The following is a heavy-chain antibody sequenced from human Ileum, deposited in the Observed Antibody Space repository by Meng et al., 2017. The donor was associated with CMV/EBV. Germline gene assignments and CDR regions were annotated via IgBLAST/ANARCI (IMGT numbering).Heavy chain of an antibody. V-gene: IGHV1-18*01. D-gene: IGHD6-19*01. J-gene: IGHJ4*02. CDR1: GYNFTTFG. Sequence: MQVVHTGAGVKKPGAAVRASCKASGYNFTTFGFTWVRQAPGQGLEWMGWMKANGDYIEYAQKFQGRVTMTADTSTSTAYMELRSLTYDDTAVYYCGGAVAGQGLGMGGIDSWGQGTLVTVSS. CDR2: MKANGDYI. CDR3: GGAVAGQGLGMGGIDS.